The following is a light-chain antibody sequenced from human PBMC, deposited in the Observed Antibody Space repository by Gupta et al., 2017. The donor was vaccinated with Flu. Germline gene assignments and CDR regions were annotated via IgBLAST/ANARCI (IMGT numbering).Light chain of an antibody. J-gene: IGKJ5*01. V-gene: IGKV1-39*01. Sequence: DIQLTQSPSSLSAAVGDRVTITCRASQNIDESLNWYQQRPGQSPAPLIFHSSTLESGIPSRFSGSGSGTDFTLSISNLQPEDFATYHCQQTYVAPFTFGQGT. CDR3: QQTYVAPFT. CDR1: QNIDES. CDR2: HSS.